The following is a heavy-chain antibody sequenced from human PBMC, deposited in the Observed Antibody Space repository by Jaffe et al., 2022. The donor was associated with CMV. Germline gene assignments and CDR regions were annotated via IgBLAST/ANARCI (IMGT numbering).Heavy chain of an antibody. CDR2: IYYSGST. D-gene: IGHD3-22*01. J-gene: IGHJ4*02. V-gene: IGHV4-39*01. CDR3: ARLISDYYDSSGYPHSDDY. Sequence: QLQLQESGPGLVKPSETLSLTCTVSGGSISSSSYYWGWIRQPPGKGLEWIGSIYYSGSTYYNPSLKSRVTISVDTSKNQFSLKLSSVTAADTAVYYCARLISDYYDSSGYPHSDDYWGQGTLVTVSS. CDR1: GGSISSSSYY.